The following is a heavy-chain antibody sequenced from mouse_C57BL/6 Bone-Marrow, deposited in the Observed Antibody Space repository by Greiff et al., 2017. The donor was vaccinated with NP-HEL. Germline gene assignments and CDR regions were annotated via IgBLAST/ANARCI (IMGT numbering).Heavy chain of an antibody. CDR2: IWTGGGT. V-gene: IGHV2-9-1*01. D-gene: IGHD1-1*01. CDR1: GFSLTSYA. J-gene: IGHJ1*03. CDR3: ARHITTVVAKWYFDV. Sequence: VQLQQSGPGLVAPSQSLSITCTVSGFSLTSYAISWVRQPPGKGLEWLGVIWTGGGTNYNSALKSRLSISKDNSKSQVFLKMNSLQTDDTARYYCARHITTVVAKWYFDVWGTGTTVTVSS.